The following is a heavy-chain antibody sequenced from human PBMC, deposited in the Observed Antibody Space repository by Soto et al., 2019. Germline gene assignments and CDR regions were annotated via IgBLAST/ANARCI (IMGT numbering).Heavy chain of an antibody. V-gene: IGHV4-31*03. CDR1: GGSISSGGYY. CDR3: ARHVRQRITMVRGLQRGPNWFDP. D-gene: IGHD3-10*01. Sequence: PSETLSLTCTVSGGSISSGGYYWSWIRQHPGKGLEWIGYIYYSGSTYYNPSLKSRVTISVDTSKNQFSLKLSSVTAADTAVYYCARHVRQRITMVRGLQRGPNWFDPWGQGTLVTVSS. J-gene: IGHJ5*02. CDR2: IYYSGST.